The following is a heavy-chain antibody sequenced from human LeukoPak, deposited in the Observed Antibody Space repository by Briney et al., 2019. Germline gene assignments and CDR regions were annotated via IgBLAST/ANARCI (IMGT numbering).Heavy chain of an antibody. CDR3: ARPYCSGGSCYDAFDI. CDR2: IYSGGST. D-gene: IGHD2-15*01. V-gene: IGHV3-66*01. Sequence: GGSLRLSCAASGFTVSSNYMSWVRQAPGKGLEWVSVIYSGGSTYYADSVKGRFTISRDNSKNTLYLQMNSLRAEDTAVYYCARPYCSGGSCYDAFDIWGQGTMVTVSS. J-gene: IGHJ3*02. CDR1: GFTVSSNY.